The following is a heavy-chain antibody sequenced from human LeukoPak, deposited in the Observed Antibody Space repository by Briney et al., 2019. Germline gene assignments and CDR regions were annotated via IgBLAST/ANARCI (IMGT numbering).Heavy chain of an antibody. Sequence: SETLSLTCTVSGGSISSSSYYWGWIRQPPGKGLEWIGSIYYSGSTYYNPSLKSRVTISVDTSKNQFSLKLSSVTAADTAVYYCARDTRGITMVRGVGDFDYWGQGTLVTVSS. J-gene: IGHJ4*02. D-gene: IGHD3-10*01. CDR3: ARDTRGITMVRGVGDFDY. CDR1: GGSISSSSYY. CDR2: IYYSGST. V-gene: IGHV4-39*07.